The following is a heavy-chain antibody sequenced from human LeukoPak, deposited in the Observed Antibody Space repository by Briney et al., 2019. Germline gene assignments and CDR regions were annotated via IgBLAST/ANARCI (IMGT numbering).Heavy chain of an antibody. CDR3: ASCTYYYDSSGYPRAEYFQH. D-gene: IGHD3-22*01. V-gene: IGHV4-59*08. CDR2: IYYSGST. Sequence: SETLSLTCTVSGGSISSYYWSWIRQPPGKGLEWIGYIYYSGSTNYNPSLKSRVTISVDTSKNQFSLKLNSVTAADTAVHYCASCTYYYDSSGYPRAEYFQHWGQGTLVTVSS. CDR1: GGSISSYY. J-gene: IGHJ1*01.